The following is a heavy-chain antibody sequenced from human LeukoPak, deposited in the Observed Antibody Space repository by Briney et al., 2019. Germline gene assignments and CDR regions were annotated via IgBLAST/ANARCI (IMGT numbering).Heavy chain of an antibody. CDR2: INPNSGGT. J-gene: IGHJ5*02. V-gene: IGHV1-2*02. D-gene: IGHD3-10*01. CDR1: GYTFTGYY. Sequence: ASVKVSCTASGYTFTGYYMHWVRQAPGQGLEWMGWINPNSGGTNYAQKFQGRVTMTRDTSISTAYMELSRLRSDDTAVYYCARETNYYGSGSGRFDPWGQGTLVTVSS. CDR3: ARETNYYGSGSGRFDP.